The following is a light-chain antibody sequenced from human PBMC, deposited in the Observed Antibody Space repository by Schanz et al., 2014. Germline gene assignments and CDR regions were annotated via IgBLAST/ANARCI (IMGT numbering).Light chain of an antibody. Sequence: QSVLTQPRSVSASPGQSLAISCTGTSSDVGGYKYVSWYQQHPGKAPKLMLYDVSNRPSGVPDRFSGSKSGNTASLTISGLQAEDEADYYCCSFTSAYTYVFGTGTKLTVL. CDR1: SSDVGGYKY. J-gene: IGLJ1*01. CDR2: DVS. V-gene: IGLV2-11*01. CDR3: CSFTSAYTYV.